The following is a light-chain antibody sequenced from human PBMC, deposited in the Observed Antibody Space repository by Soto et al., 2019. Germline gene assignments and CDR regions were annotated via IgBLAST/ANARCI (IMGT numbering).Light chain of an antibody. CDR2: DAS. Sequence: EIVLTQSPGSLSLSPGERASLCCRASQSVGSGYLGWYQQKPGQAPRLLIYDASNRATGIPARFSGSGSGTDFTLTITSLEPEDFAVYYCQQRSNWPFTFGGGTKV. CDR3: QQRSNWPFT. CDR1: QSVGSGY. J-gene: IGKJ4*01. V-gene: IGKV3D-20*02.